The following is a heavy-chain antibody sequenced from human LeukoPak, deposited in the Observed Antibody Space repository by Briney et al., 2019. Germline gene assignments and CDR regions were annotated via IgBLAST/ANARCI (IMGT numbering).Heavy chain of an antibody. J-gene: IGHJ4*02. Sequence: SVKVSCKASGGTFSSYAISWVRQAPGQGLEWMGGIIPIFGTANYAQKFQGRVTITADESTSTAYMELSSLRSEDTAVYYCARELRISGWYPSFDYWGQGTLVTVSS. D-gene: IGHD6-19*01. CDR1: GGTFSSYA. CDR2: IIPIFGTA. CDR3: ARELRISGWYPSFDY. V-gene: IGHV1-69*13.